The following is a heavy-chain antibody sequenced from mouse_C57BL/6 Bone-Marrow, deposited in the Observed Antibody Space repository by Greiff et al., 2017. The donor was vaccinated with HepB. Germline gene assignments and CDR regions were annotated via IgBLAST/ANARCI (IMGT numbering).Heavy chain of an antibody. CDR1: GFTFSSYG. Sequence: DVMLVESGGDLVKPGGSLKLSCAASGFTFSSYGMSWVRQTPDKRLEWVATISSGGSYTYYPDSVKGRFTISRDNAKNTLYLQMSSLKSEDTAMYYCARRDYCGSSRYFDVWGTGTTVTVSS. D-gene: IGHD1-1*01. CDR3: ARRDYCGSSRYFDV. CDR2: ISSGGSYT. J-gene: IGHJ1*03. V-gene: IGHV5-6*02.